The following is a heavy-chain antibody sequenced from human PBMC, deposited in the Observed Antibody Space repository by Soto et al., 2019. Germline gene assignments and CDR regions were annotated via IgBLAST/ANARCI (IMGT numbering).Heavy chain of an antibody. D-gene: IGHD3-3*01. Sequence: ASVKVSCKASGGTFSSYAISWVRQAPGQGLEWMGGIIPIFGTANYAQKFQGRVTITADESTSTAYMELSSLRSEDTAVYYCAREDITIFGVVTYYYYYGMYVWGQGTTVTVSS. CDR2: IIPIFGTA. CDR3: AREDITIFGVVTYYYYYGMYV. J-gene: IGHJ6*02. V-gene: IGHV1-69*13. CDR1: GGTFSSYA.